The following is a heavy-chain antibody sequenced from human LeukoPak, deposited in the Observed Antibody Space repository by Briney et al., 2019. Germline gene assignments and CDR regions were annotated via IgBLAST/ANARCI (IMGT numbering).Heavy chain of an antibody. CDR2: ISSDGSNT. Sequence: PGGSLRLSCAVSGFTFSSYYMHWVRQTPGKGLVWVSRISSDGSNTNYADSVKGRFTISRDNAKNTLYLQMNSLRAEDTAVYYCVKGEGTYSSGWYSIVYWGQGTLVTVSS. CDR1: GFTFSSYY. V-gene: IGHV3-74*01. CDR3: VKGEGTYSSGWYSIVY. D-gene: IGHD6-19*01. J-gene: IGHJ4*02.